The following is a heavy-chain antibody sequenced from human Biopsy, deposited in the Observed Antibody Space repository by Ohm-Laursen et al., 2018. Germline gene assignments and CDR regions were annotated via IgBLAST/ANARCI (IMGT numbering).Heavy chain of an antibody. CDR1: GYAFDTDG. CDR3: ARGGGYNWNNGWFDP. D-gene: IGHD1/OR15-1a*01. Sequence: ASVKVSCKTSGYAFDTDGITWVRQAPGQGLEWMGWVSGYNGNTNYAQKLQGRVTMTIDTSTSTAYMELSSLRSEDTAVYYCARGGGYNWNNGWFDPWGQGTLVTVSS. CDR2: VSGYNGNT. V-gene: IGHV1-18*01. J-gene: IGHJ5*02.